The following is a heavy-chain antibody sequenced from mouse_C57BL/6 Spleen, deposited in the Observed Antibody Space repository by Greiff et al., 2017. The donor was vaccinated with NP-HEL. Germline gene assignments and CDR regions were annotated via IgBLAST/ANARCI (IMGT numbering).Heavy chain of an antibody. V-gene: IGHV10-1*01. CDR2: IRSKSNNYAT. Sequence: EVMLVESGGGLVQPKGSLKLSCAASGFSFNTYAMNWVRQAPGKGLEWVARIRSKSNNYATYYADSVKDRFTISRDDSESMLYLQMNNLKTEDTAMYYCVRNYGSSYDWYFDVWGTGTTVTVSS. D-gene: IGHD1-1*01. CDR3: VRNYGSSYDWYFDV. J-gene: IGHJ1*03. CDR1: GFSFNTYA.